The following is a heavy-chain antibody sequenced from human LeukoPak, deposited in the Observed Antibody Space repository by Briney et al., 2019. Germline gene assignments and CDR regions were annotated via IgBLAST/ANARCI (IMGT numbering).Heavy chain of an antibody. CDR1: GFSFSNYW. V-gene: IGHV3-7*01. CDR3: ARDPVGATEDY. D-gene: IGHD1-26*01. CDR2: IKQDGSEK. J-gene: IGHJ4*02. Sequence: GGSLRLSCAASGFSFSNYWMTWVRQAPGKGLEWVANIKQDGSEKYYLDSVKGRFTIFRDNAKKSLYLQMNSLRVEDTAVYYCARDPVGATEDYWGQGTLVTVSS.